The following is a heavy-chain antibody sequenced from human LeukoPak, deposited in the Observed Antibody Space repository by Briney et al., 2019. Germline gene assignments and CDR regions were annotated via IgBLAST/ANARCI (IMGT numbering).Heavy chain of an antibody. CDR1: RLTFNSNA. D-gene: IGHD3-22*01. V-gene: IGHV3-23*01. CDR2: ISVSGGGE. Sequence: GGSLRLSCVVSRLTFNSNAMYWVRQAPGKGLEWVSGISVSGGGEYYADSVKGRFSFSRDNSKHTVYLQMNSLRAEDTAVYFCASHAHDYDSSGYFDSWGQGALVTVSS. CDR3: ASHAHDYDSSGYFDS. J-gene: IGHJ4*02.